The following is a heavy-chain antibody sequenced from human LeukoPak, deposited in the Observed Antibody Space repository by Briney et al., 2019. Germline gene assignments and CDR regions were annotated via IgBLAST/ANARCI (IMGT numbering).Heavy chain of an antibody. J-gene: IGHJ4*02. D-gene: IGHD6-19*01. CDR2: ISGSGDNT. CDR1: GFTFSNYA. Sequence: GGSLRLFCAASGFTFSNYAMSWVRQAPGKGLEWVSAISGSGDNTYHADSVKGRFTISRDNSKNTLYLQMNSLRAEDAAVYYCAKDSRIAVAGTSNYWGQGTLVTVSA. CDR3: AKDSRIAVAGTSNY. V-gene: IGHV3-23*01.